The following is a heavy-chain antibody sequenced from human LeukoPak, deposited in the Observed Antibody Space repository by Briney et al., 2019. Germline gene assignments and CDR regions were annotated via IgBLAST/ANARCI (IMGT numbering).Heavy chain of an antibody. CDR2: IYHSGNT. J-gene: IGHJ4*02. CDR1: GDSISYYY. Sequence: KPSETLSLTCTVSGDSISYYYWRWLRQPPGKGREWLGYIYHSGNTNYNPSLKSRVTISVDTSRTQFSLKLSSVTAADTAVYYCARDLITREGRFHYGGQGTLVTVSS. CDR3: ARDLITREGRFHY. V-gene: IGHV4-59*01. D-gene: IGHD3-16*01.